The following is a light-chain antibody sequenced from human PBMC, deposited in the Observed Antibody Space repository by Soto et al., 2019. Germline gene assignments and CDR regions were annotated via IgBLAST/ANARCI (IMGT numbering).Light chain of an antibody. CDR3: QQYNNWPPTWT. J-gene: IGKJ1*01. Sequence: EIVMTQSPATLSVSPGERATLSCRASRSVSSNLAWYQQKPGQAPRLLIYGASTSATGIPARFSGSGSGTEFTLTISSLQSEDFAVYYCQQYNNWPPTWTFGQGTKVEIK. CDR1: RSVSSN. V-gene: IGKV3-15*01. CDR2: GAS.